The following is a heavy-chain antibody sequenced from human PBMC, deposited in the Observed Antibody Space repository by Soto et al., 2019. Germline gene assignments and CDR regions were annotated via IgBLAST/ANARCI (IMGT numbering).Heavy chain of an antibody. CDR2: INPKSDDT. V-gene: IGHV1-2*02. Sequence: VKVSCKASGYPFSDNQIHWLRRAPGQGLEWMGRINPKSDDTNYAQKFQGRVTMTRDTSIDTAYLELTGLTSDDTATYYCARKHSLDYIRWGLDPWGQGTLVTVSS. D-gene: IGHD4-4*01. J-gene: IGHJ5*02. CDR3: ARKHSLDYIRWGLDP. CDR1: GYPFSDNQ.